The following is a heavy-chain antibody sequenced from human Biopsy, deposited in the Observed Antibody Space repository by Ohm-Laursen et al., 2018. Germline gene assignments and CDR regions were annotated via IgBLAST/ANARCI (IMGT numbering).Heavy chain of an antibody. Sequence: SSLRLSCAASGFIFKSYGMHWVRQAPGKGLEWVALIWYDGSDQYYADSVKGRFTISRDNSKNTVYLQMNSLRAEDMAVYYCARDRRERYQFDHWGQGTRVTVSS. CDR3: ARDRRERYQFDH. J-gene: IGHJ4*02. D-gene: IGHD1-26*01. CDR2: IWYDGSDQ. V-gene: IGHV3-33*01. CDR1: GFIFKSYG.